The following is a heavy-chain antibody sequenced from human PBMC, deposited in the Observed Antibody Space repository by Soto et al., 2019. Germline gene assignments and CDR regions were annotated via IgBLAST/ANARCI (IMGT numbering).Heavy chain of an antibody. CDR2: ISWNGGTE. CDR3: ARDSGGSYPFPHYFDY. Sequence: GGSLRLSCAASGFTFDDYAMHWVRQAPGKGLEWVSGISWNGGTEGYGDSVKGRFTISRDNAKNSVSLQMNSLRAEDTAVYYCARDSGGSYPFPHYFDYWGQGTLVTVSS. D-gene: IGHD1-26*01. J-gene: IGHJ4*02. CDR1: GFTFDDYA. V-gene: IGHV3-9*01.